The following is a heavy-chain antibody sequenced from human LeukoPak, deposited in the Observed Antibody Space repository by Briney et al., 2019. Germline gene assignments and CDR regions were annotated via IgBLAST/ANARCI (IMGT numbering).Heavy chain of an antibody. J-gene: IGHJ1*01. D-gene: IGHD6-6*01. CDR2: IYSGGST. Sequence: PGGSLRLSCAASGFTVSSNYMSWVRQAPGKGLEWVSVIYSGGSTYYADSVKGRFTISRDNSKNTLYLQMNSLRAEDTAVYYCARIAARLHPGYFQHWGQGTLVTVSS. CDR1: GFTVSSNY. CDR3: ARIAARLHPGYFQH. V-gene: IGHV3-53*05.